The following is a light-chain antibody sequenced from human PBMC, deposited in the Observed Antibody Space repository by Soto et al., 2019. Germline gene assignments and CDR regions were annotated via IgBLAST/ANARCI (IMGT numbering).Light chain of an antibody. CDR3: AQGLATPFT. J-gene: IGKJ4*01. CDR1: RNLLHSNGYYY. Sequence: EIVLTQSPLSLPVTPGEPASISCRSSRNLLHSNGYYYLDWYLQKPGQSPQLLIYLGSNRASGVPDRFSGSGSGTDFTLTIIRVEAEDVGVYFCAQGLATPFTFGGGNKVESK. V-gene: IGKV2-28*01. CDR2: LGS.